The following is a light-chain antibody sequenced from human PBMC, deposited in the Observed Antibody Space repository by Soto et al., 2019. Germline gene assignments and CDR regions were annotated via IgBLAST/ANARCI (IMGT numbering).Light chain of an antibody. Sequence: DIQMTQSPSSLSASVGDRVTITCRASQSITIYLNWYQHKPGKAPRLLIYTATCLQSGVPSRFSGSGSGTDFTLTISSLQPEDFATYYCPQSFSTPITFGQGTRLEIK. J-gene: IGKJ5*01. CDR3: PQSFSTPIT. CDR2: TAT. CDR1: QSITIY. V-gene: IGKV1-39*01.